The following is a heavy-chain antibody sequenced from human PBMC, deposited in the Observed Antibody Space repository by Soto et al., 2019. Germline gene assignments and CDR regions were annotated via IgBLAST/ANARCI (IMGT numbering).Heavy chain of an antibody. CDR1: EYTFTTYA. V-gene: IGHV1-3*04. CDR3: ARNAVGTYHFDY. CDR2: INTGNGNT. D-gene: IGHD1-26*01. Sequence: QVQLVQSGAEVKKPGASVKVSCKASEYTFTTYAMHWVRQAPGQRLEWMGWINTGNGNTKYSQKFQGRVTITRATAASTAYMELSSLISEDTAVYYCARNAVGTYHFDYWGQGTLVTVSS. J-gene: IGHJ4*02.